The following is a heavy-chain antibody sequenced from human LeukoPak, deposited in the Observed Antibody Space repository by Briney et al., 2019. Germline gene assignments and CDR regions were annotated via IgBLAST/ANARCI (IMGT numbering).Heavy chain of an antibody. D-gene: IGHD4-17*01. CDR2: INHSGST. CDR3: ARVSYGDYVGYYYYYMDV. J-gene: IGHJ6*03. CDR1: GGSFSGYY. Sequence: SETLSLTCAVYGGSFSGYYWSWTRQPPGKGLEWIGEINHSGSTKYNPSLKNRVTISVDTSKNQFSLKLTSVTAADTAVFYCARVSYGDYVGYYYYYMDVWGKGTTVTVSS. V-gene: IGHV4-34*01.